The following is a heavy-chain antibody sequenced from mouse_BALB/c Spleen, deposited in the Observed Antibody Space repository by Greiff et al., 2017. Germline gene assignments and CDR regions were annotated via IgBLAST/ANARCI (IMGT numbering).Heavy chain of an antibody. D-gene: IGHD2-3*01. CDR1: GFSLTDYG. CDR2: IWGGGST. Sequence: QVQLQQSGPGLVAPSQSLSITCTVSGFSLTDYGVSWIRQPPGKGLEWLGVIWGGGSTYYNSALKSRLSISKDNSKSQVFLKMNSLQTDDTAMYYCAKLIYDGYYRYFDYWGQGTTLTVSS. J-gene: IGHJ2*01. V-gene: IGHV2-6-5*01. CDR3: AKLIYDGYYRYFDY.